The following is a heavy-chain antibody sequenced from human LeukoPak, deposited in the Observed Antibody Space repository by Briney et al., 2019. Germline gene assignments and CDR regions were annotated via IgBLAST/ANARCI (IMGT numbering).Heavy chain of an antibody. J-gene: IGHJ4*02. CDR3: AKDAPWGGEDYYFDY. CDR2: ISYDGSNK. D-gene: IGHD3-16*01. CDR1: GFTFSSYG. Sequence: GGSLRLSCAASGFTFSSYGMHWVRQAPGKGLEWVAVISYDGSNKYYADSVKGRFTISRDNSKNTLYLQMNSLRAEDTAVYYCAKDAPWGGEDYYFDYWGQGTLVTVSS. V-gene: IGHV3-30*18.